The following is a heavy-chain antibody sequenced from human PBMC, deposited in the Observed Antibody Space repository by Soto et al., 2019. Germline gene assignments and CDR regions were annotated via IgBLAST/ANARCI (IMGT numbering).Heavy chain of an antibody. CDR1: GGSVTSGSYS. V-gene: IGHV4-61*03. Sequence: QVQLQESGPGLVKPSETLSLTCNVSGGSVTSGSYSWNWIRQPPGKGLEWLGYTFYSGSTNYNPSRKSRATISIDTSKNLLSLKLASVTAADTAIYYCARDSGSGANFDSWGHGTLVTVSS. CDR2: TFYSGST. J-gene: IGHJ4*01. CDR3: ARDSGSGANFDS. D-gene: IGHD3-10*01.